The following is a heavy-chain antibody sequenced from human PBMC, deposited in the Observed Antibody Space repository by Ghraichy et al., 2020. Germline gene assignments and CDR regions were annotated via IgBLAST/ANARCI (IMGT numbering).Heavy chain of an antibody. J-gene: IGHJ5*02. CDR2: IYYTGST. CDR1: GGSISSSSYY. D-gene: IGHD4-17*01. Sequence: SETLSLTCTVSGGSISSSSYYWGWIRQPPGKGLEWIGTIYYTGSTYYNPSLKSRVTIFIDTSKNHFSLRLSSVTAADTAVYYCARQSYGDYVIGWFDPWGQGTLVTVSS. CDR3: ARQSYGDYVIGWFDP. V-gene: IGHV4-39*01.